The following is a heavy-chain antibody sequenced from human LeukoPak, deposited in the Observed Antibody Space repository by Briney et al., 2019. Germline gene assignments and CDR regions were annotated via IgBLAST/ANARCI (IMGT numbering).Heavy chain of an antibody. CDR3: ARSSATYHEGFDY. Sequence: SETLSLTCTVSGGSFTNYYWSWIRQPPGKGLEWIGYFHYSGAAYYIPSRRSRLTIAVVTSKSQFCLKVSSVTAADTAVYYCARSSATYHEGFDYWGQGTLVTVSS. CDR2: FHYSGAA. V-gene: IGHV4-59*08. D-gene: IGHD1-14*01. J-gene: IGHJ4*02. CDR1: GGSFTNYY.